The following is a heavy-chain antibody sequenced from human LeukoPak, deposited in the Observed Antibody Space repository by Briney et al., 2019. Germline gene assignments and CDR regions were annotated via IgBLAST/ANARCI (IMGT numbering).Heavy chain of an antibody. Sequence: GGSLRLSCEASGFTLGTYGMTWVRQAPGKGLEWVSGITGSSTWTYYADSVRGRFTISRDNSKNTLHLQMNNLTADDTAIYYCARELVSLGTGYFDLWGRGTLVTVSS. V-gene: IGHV3-23*01. CDR3: ARELVSLGTGYFDL. D-gene: IGHD7-27*01. CDR2: ITGSSTWT. CDR1: GFTLGTYG. J-gene: IGHJ2*01.